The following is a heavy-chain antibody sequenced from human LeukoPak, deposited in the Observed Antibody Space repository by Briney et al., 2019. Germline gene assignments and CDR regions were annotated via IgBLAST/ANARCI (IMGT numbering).Heavy chain of an antibody. Sequence: GGSLRLSCVVSGLPIADFAMHWVRQAPGKGLEWVSLISSDGVSTFYADSVKGRFSISRDNSKNSLSLEMNSLRTEDTAMYYCARESGKFDYWGQGTLVAVSS. CDR2: ISSDGVST. CDR1: GLPIADFA. V-gene: IGHV3-43*02. J-gene: IGHJ4*02. CDR3: ARESGKFDY.